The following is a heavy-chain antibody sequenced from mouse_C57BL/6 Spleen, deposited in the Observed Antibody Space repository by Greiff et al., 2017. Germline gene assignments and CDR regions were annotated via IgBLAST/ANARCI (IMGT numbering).Heavy chain of an antibody. CDR2: INPNYGTT. Sequence: VQLKQSGPELVKPGASVKISCKASGYSFTDYNMNWVKQSNGKSLEWIGVINPNYGTTSYNQKFKGKATLTVDQSSSTAYMQLNSLTSEDSAVYYWARDYGSSSYYAMDYWGQGTSVTVSS. J-gene: IGHJ4*01. CDR1: GYSFTDYN. V-gene: IGHV1-39*01. CDR3: ARDYGSSSYYAMDY. D-gene: IGHD1-1*01.